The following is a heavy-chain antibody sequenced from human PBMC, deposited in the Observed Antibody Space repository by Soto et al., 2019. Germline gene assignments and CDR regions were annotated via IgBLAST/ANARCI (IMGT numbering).Heavy chain of an antibody. Sequence: PGGSLRLSCAASGFTFSSYAMSWVRQAPGKGLEWVSSISGSGGSTYSADSVKGRFTISRDNSKNTLSLQMNSLSVEDTAVYYCAKDDPLDWNDEDYYYYMDVWGKGTTVTVSS. CDR1: GFTFSSYA. CDR3: AKDDPLDWNDEDYYYYMDV. D-gene: IGHD1-1*01. CDR2: ISGSGGST. V-gene: IGHV3-23*01. J-gene: IGHJ6*03.